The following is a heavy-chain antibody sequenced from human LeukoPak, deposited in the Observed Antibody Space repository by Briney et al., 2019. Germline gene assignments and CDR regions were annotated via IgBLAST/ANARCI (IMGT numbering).Heavy chain of an antibody. CDR2: INHSGST. J-gene: IGHJ4*02. CDR3: ARGAERRDSSFDY. V-gene: IGHV4-34*01. CDR1: GGSFSGYY. D-gene: IGHD2-21*01. Sequence: SSETLSLTCAVYGGSFSGYYWSWIRQPPGKGLEWFGEINHSGSTNYNPSLKSLVTISVDTSKNQFSLKLSSATAADTAVYYCARGAERRDSSFDYWGQGTLVTVSS.